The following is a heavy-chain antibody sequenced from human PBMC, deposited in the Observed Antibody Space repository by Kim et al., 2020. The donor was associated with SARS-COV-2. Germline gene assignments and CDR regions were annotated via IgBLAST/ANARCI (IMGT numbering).Heavy chain of an antibody. CDR3: ARDGPMFDY. CDR2: ISYDGSNK. Sequence: GGSLRLSCAASGFTFSSYAMHWVRQAPGKGLEWVAVISYDGSNKYYADSVKGRFTISRDNSKNTLYLQMNSLRAEDTAVYYCARDGPMFDYWGQGTLVTV. CDR1: GFTFSSYA. V-gene: IGHV3-30*04. J-gene: IGHJ4*02.